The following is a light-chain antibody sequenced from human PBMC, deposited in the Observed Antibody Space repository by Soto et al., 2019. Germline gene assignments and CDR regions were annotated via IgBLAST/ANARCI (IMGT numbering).Light chain of an antibody. CDR1: QSISSW. CDR2: KAS. J-gene: IGKJ4*01. Sequence: DIQMTQSPSTLSAFVGDRVTITCRATQSISSWLAWYQQKPGEAPQLLIYKASNLESGVPSRFSGSGSGTDFTLTISNLQPDDFATYYCQQYNSYPLTFGGGTKVEIK. V-gene: IGKV1-5*03. CDR3: QQYNSYPLT.